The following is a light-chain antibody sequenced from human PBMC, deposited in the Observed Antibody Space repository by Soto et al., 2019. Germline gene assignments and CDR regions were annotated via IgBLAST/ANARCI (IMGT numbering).Light chain of an antibody. CDR2: GAS. Sequence: ESVLTQSPGTLSLSPGERATLSCRASQSVNNNHLAWYQQKPGQAPRLVIYGASNRATGIPDRFSGFGSGTEFTLTISRLEPEDFALYYCQQYATSPLTFGGGTKVDIK. J-gene: IGKJ4*01. CDR3: QQYATSPLT. CDR1: QSVNNNH. V-gene: IGKV3-20*01.